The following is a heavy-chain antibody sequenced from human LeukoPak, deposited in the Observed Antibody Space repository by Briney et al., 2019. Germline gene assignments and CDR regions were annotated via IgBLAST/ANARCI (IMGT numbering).Heavy chain of an antibody. CDR1: GYTFTSYG. V-gene: IGHV1-18*01. D-gene: IGHD3-3*01. Sequence: GASVKVSCKASGYTFTSYGISWVRQAPGQGLEWMGWISAYNGNTNYAQKLQGRVTMTTDTFTSTAYMELRSLRSDDTAVYYCARRLAGHYDFWSGNRGSFDYWGQGTLVTVSS. CDR3: ARRLAGHYDFWSGNRGSFDY. CDR2: ISAYNGNT. J-gene: IGHJ4*02.